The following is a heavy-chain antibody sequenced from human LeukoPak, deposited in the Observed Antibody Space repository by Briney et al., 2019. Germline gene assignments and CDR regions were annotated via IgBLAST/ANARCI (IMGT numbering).Heavy chain of an antibody. CDR1: GYTFTGYY. Sequence: GASVKVSCKASGYTFTGYYMHWVRQAPGQGLEWMGWINPNSGGTNYAQKFQGRVTMTRDTSISTAYMELSRLRSDDTAAYYCARGKGGGYSYGRYYFDYWGQGTLVTVSS. CDR2: INPNSGGT. J-gene: IGHJ4*02. D-gene: IGHD5-18*01. CDR3: ARGKGGGYSYGRYYFDY. V-gene: IGHV1-2*02.